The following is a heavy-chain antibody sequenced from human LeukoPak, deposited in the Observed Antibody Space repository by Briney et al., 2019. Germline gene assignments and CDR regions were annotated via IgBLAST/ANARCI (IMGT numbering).Heavy chain of an antibody. CDR3: AKALSGYIYGPDV. CDR1: GFPFSSYA. J-gene: IGHJ4*02. D-gene: IGHD5-18*01. Sequence: PGGSLRLSCAASGFPFSSYAMTWVRQAPGKGLEWVSTINGSGSTTYYADSVRGRFSISRDNSRNLLFLQMNSLRAEDTALYYCAKALSGYIYGPDVWSQGTLVTVSS. CDR2: INGSGSTT. V-gene: IGHV3-23*01.